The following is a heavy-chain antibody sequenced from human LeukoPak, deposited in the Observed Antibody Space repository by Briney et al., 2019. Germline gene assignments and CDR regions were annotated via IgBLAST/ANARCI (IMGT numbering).Heavy chain of an antibody. D-gene: IGHD2-2*02. CDR3: ARAYGYCSSTSCYNAFDI. J-gene: IGHJ3*02. V-gene: IGHV3-20*04. Sequence: RSGGSLRLSCAASGFTFDDYGMSWVRPAPGKGLEWVSGINWNGGSTGYTDSVKGRFTISRDNAKNSLYLQMNSLRAEDTALYYCARAYGYCSSTSCYNAFDIWGQGTMVTVSS. CDR1: GFTFDDYG. CDR2: INWNGGST.